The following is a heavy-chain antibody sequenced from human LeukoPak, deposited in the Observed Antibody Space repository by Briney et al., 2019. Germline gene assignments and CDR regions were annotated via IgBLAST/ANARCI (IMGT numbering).Heavy chain of an antibody. Sequence: GGSLRLSCAASGFTFSSYDIHGVRRAPGKGLEWVAVIRYDGSNKYYADSVRGRFTISRDNSKNTLYLQMNSLRAEDTAVYFCAKGSKAVLFTRDHYMDVWGKGTTVTISS. CDR1: GFTFSSYD. D-gene: IGHD6-19*01. CDR3: AKGSKAVLFTRDHYMDV. J-gene: IGHJ6*03. V-gene: IGHV3-30*02. CDR2: IRYDGSNK.